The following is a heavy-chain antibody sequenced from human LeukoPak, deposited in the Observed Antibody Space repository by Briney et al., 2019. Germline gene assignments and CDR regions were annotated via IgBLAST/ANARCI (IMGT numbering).Heavy chain of an antibody. CDR3: ARGRFSSSWYIFDP. V-gene: IGHV4-61*01. J-gene: IGHJ5*02. D-gene: IGHD6-13*01. Sequence: PSETLSLTCTVTGGSVSSDNYYWSWIRQPPGKGLEWIGYIYNSGSTNYSPSLKSRVTMSADTSKIQLSLKLSAVTAADTAVYYCARGRFSSSWYIFDPWGQGALVTVSS. CDR1: GGSVSSDNYY. CDR2: IYNSGST.